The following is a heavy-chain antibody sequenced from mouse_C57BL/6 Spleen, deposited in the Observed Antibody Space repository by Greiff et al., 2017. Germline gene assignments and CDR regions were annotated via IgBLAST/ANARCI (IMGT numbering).Heavy chain of an antibody. Sequence: QVQLQQPGAELVKPGASVKLSCKASGYTFTSYWMHWVKQRPGQGLEWIGMIHPNSGSTNYNEKFKSKATLTVDKSSSTAYMQLSSLTSEDSAVYYCASRGTTDYFDYWGQGTTLTVSS. CDR1: GYTFTSYW. D-gene: IGHD1-1*01. CDR2: IHPNSGST. J-gene: IGHJ2*01. CDR3: ASRGTTDYFDY. V-gene: IGHV1-64*01.